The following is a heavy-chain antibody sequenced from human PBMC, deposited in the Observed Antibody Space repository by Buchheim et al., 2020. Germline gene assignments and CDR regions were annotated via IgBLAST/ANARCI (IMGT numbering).Heavy chain of an antibody. V-gene: IGHV3-23*01. Sequence: EVQLLESGGGLVQPGGSLRLACAASGFTFSSYAMSWVRQAPGKGLEWVSGISGSGGSTYYADSVKGRFTNSRDNSKNTLYLQMNSLRADDTAVYYCAKEYFAVADRKTAFDYWGQGTL. CDR2: ISGSGGST. D-gene: IGHD6-19*01. CDR1: GFTFSSYA. J-gene: IGHJ4*02. CDR3: AKEYFAVADRKTAFDY.